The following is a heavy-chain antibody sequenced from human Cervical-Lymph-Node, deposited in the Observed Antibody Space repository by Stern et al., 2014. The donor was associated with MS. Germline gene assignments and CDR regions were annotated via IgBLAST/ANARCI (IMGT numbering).Heavy chain of an antibody. CDR1: GYTFTSYY. CDR3: TRRNYGTYYLDY. Sequence: VQLVESGAEVKKPGASVKVSCKTSGYTFTSYYVHWVRQAPGQGLEWMGMINPSDGGRSYTQKFQGRVTMNRDTAASTVYMELSSLRFEDTAMYYCTRRNYGTYYLDYWGQGTVVTVSS. CDR2: INPSDGGR. D-gene: IGHD1/OR15-1a*01. V-gene: IGHV1-46*01. J-gene: IGHJ4*02.